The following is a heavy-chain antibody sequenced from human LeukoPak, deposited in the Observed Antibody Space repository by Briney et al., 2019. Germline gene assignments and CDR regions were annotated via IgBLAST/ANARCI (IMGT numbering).Heavy chain of an antibody. CDR2: IYYSGGT. CDR3: ASSYYGSGSYYGIY. CDR1: GGSISSSSYY. Sequence: SETLSLTCTVSGGSISSSSYYWGWIRQPPGKGLEWIGSIYYSGGTYYNPSLKSRVTISVDTSKNQFSLKLSSVTAADTAVYYYASSYYGSGSYYGIYWGQGTLVTVSS. D-gene: IGHD3-10*01. V-gene: IGHV4-39*01. J-gene: IGHJ4*02.